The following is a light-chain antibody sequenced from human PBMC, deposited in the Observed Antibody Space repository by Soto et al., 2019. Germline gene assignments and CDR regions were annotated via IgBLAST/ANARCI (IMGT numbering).Light chain of an antibody. CDR1: IGAVTSDYS. Sequence: QTVVTQEPSLTVSPGGTVTLTCASSIGAVTSDYSPNWFQQKPGQAPRTLIYGTNNRHSWTPARFSGSLLGGKAALTLSGVQPEDEAEYYCLLYFGGAHVFGTGTKLTVL. CDR3: LLYFGGAHV. V-gene: IGLV7-43*01. J-gene: IGLJ1*01. CDR2: GTN.